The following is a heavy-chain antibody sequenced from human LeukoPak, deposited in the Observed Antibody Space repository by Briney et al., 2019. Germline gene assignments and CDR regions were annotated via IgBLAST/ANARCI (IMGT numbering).Heavy chain of an antibody. J-gene: IGHJ4*02. CDR2: ISAYNGNT. CDR1: GYTFTSYG. CDR3: ARDRAMIVVVTAAGVDY. Sequence: GASVKVSCKASGYTFTSYGISWVRQAPGQGLEWMGWISAYNGNTNYAQKLQGRVTMTTDTSTSTAYMELRSLRSDDTAAYYCARDRAMIVVVTAAGVDYWGQGTLVTVSS. V-gene: IGHV1-18*01. D-gene: IGHD3-22*01.